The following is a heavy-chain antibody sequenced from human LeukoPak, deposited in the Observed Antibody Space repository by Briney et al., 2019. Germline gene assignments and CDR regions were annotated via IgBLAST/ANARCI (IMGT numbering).Heavy chain of an antibody. D-gene: IGHD1-26*01. CDR2: ISDSGGST. CDR3: AGEGRGGSYYTDY. Sequence: GGSLRLSCAASGFTFSDYAMSWVRQAPGKGLQWVSTISDSGGSTYYADSVKGRFTISRDNSKNTLYLQINSLRAEDTAVYYCAGEGRGGSYYTDYRGQGTLVTVSS. V-gene: IGHV3-23*01. J-gene: IGHJ4*02. CDR1: GFTFSDYA.